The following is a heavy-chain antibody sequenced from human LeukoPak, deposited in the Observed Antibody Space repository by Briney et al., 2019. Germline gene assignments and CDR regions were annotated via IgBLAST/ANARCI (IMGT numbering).Heavy chain of an antibody. Sequence: GASLKISCKGSGYRFTSHWIGWVRQMPGKGLEWMGIIYPGDSDTRYSPSFQGQVTISADKSISTAYLQWSSLKASDTAMYYCARVVSYYFDYWGQGTLVTVSS. J-gene: IGHJ4*02. D-gene: IGHD3-22*01. CDR2: IYPGDSDT. V-gene: IGHV5-51*01. CDR1: GYRFTSHW. CDR3: ARVVSYYFDY.